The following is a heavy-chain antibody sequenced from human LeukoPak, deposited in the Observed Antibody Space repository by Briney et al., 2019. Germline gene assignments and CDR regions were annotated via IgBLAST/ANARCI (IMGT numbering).Heavy chain of an antibody. J-gene: IGHJ3*02. CDR3: ARDLKPDTAMAPNAFDI. CDR1: GYTFTSYG. D-gene: IGHD5-18*01. CDR2: ISAYNGNT. Sequence: ASVKVSCKASGYTFTSYGISWVRQAPGQGLEWMGWISAYNGNTNYAQKLQGRVTMTTDTSTSTAYMELRSLRSDDTAVYYCARDLKPDTAMAPNAFDIWGQGTMVTVSS. V-gene: IGHV1-18*01.